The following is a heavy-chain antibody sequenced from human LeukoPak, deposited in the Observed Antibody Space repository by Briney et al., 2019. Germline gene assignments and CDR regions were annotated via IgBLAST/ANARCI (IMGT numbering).Heavy chain of an antibody. CDR2: IYYSGST. CDR1: AGSISIGGYY. V-gene: IGHV4-31*03. CDR3: ARFNYDFWSGYYTDAFDI. Sequence: SETLSLTCTVSAGSISIGGYYWSWIRQHPGKGLEWIGYIYYSGSTYYNPSLKSRVTISVDTSKNQFSLKLSSVTAADTAVYNCARFNYDFWSGYYTDAFDIWGQGTMVTVSS. D-gene: IGHD3-3*01. J-gene: IGHJ3*02.